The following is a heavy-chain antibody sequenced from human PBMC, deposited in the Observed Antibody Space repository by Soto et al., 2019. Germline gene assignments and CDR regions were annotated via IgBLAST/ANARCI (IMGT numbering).Heavy chain of an antibody. J-gene: IGHJ4*02. D-gene: IGHD5-12*01. CDR1: GGSLSSGF. V-gene: IGHV4-59*01. CDR3: TVGGGWLTDY. Sequence: QVQLQESGPGLVKPSETLSLTCSVSGGSLSSGFWGWFRQPPGKGLEWIGFIHYSGSTTYNPSLTSRLTISLETSKNHFSLRLSSVTAADTALYFCTVGGGWLTDYWGQGTLVTVSS. CDR2: IHYSGST.